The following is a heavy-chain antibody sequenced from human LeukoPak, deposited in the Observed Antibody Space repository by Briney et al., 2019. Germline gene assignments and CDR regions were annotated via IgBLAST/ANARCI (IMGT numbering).Heavy chain of an antibody. V-gene: IGHV1-2*02. CDR2: INPSSGGT. Sequence: ASVKVSCKASGYTFTGYYMHWVRQAPGQGLEWMGWINPSSGGTNYAQKFQGRVTMTRDTSISTAYMELSRLRSDDTAVYYCARDNWAIHDAFDIWGQGTMVTVSS. CDR1: GYTFTGYY. D-gene: IGHD7-27*01. J-gene: IGHJ3*02. CDR3: ARDNWAIHDAFDI.